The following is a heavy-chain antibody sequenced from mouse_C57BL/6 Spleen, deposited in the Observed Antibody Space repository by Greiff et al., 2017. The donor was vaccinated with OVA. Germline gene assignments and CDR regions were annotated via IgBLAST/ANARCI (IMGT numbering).Heavy chain of an antibody. CDR2: IDPENGDT. CDR1: GFNIKDDY. J-gene: IGHJ2*01. D-gene: IGHD2-3*01. V-gene: IGHV14-4*01. CDR3: TMMVRGY. Sequence: VQLKESGAELVRPGASVKLSCTASGFNIKDDYMHWVKQRPEQGLEWIGWIDPENGDTEYASKFQGKATITADTSSNTASLQLSSLASEATAVSYCTMMVRGYWGQGTTLTVSS.